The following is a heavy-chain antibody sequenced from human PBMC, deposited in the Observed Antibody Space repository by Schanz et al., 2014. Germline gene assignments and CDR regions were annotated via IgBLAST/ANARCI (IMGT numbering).Heavy chain of an antibody. CDR3: ARYTGAYFDY. V-gene: IGHV4-4*07. CDR2: IYTSGST. D-gene: IGHD1-26*01. J-gene: IGHJ4*02. Sequence: QVQLQESGPGLVKPSETLSLTCTVSGGSISTYYWSWIRQPAGKGLEWIGRIYTSGSTNYNPSLKGRVTMSVATSKTQFSLRRTSVTAADTAVYYCARYTGAYFDYWGQGTLVTVSS. CDR1: GGSISTYY.